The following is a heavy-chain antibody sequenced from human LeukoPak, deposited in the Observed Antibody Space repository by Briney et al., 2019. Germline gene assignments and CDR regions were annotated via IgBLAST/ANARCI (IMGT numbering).Heavy chain of an antibody. J-gene: IGHJ4*02. CDR1: GGSTSSGSYY. D-gene: IGHD3-22*01. Sequence: PSETLSLTCTVSGGSTSSGSYYWSWIRQPAGKGLEWIGRIYTSGSTNYNPSLKSRVTISVDTSKNQLSLKLSSVTAADTAVYYCARDLSSGYDYWGQGTLVTVSS. CDR3: ARDLSSGYDY. CDR2: IYTSGST. V-gene: IGHV4-61*02.